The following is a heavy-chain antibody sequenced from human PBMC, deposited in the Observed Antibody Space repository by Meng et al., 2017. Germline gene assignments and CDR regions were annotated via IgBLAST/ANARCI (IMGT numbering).Heavy chain of an antibody. V-gene: IGHV1-69*06. J-gene: IGHJ4*02. CDR2: IIPIFGTA. CDR1: GGTFSSYA. D-gene: IGHD6-19*01. CDR3: HSGWYQAGDDY. Sequence: GQLVQVGAKGNKPGTAVSGSSKASGGTFSSYAIWWVRQAPGQGLEWMGGIIPIFGTANYAQKFQCTVTITADKSTSTAYMELSSLRSEDTAVYYCHSGWYQAGDDYWGQGTLVTVSS.